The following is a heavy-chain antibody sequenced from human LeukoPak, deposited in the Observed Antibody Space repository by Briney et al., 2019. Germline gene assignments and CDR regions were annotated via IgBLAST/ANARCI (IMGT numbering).Heavy chain of an antibody. CDR3: ARHRRDDYNRKLDY. V-gene: IGHV5-51*01. J-gene: IGHJ4*02. CDR1: GYSFTSYW. D-gene: IGHD5-24*01. Sequence: GESLKISCKGSGYSFTSYWIAWVRQMPGKGLEWMGFINPPDSDTRYSPSSQGQVTISADKSISTVYLQWSSLKASDTAMYYCARHRRDDYNRKLDYWGQGTLVTVSS. CDR2: INPPDSDT.